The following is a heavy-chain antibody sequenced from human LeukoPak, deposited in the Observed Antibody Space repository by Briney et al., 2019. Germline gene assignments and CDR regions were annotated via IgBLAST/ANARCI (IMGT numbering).Heavy chain of an antibody. D-gene: IGHD2-15*01. V-gene: IGHV4-34*01. CDR3: ARSSLVVVVAATPRFDY. CDR1: GGSFSGYY. J-gene: IGHJ4*02. Sequence: SETLSLTCAVYGGSFSGYYWSWIRQPPGKGLEWIGEINHSGSTNYNPSLKSRVTISVDTSKNQFSLKLSSVTAADTAVYYCARSSLVVVVAATPRFDYWGQETLVTVSS. CDR2: INHSGST.